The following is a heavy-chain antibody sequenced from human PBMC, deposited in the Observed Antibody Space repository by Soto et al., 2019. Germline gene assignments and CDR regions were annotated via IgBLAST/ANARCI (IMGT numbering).Heavy chain of an antibody. CDR2: ISSNGGST. V-gene: IGHV3-64D*06. CDR3: VKDEVDSGSFLKYFDY. CDR1: GFTFSSYA. D-gene: IGHD1-26*01. Sequence: CSAAGFTFSSYAMHWVRQAPGKGLEYVSAISSNGGSTYYADSVKGRFTISRDNSKNTLYLQMSSLRAEDTAVYYCVKDEVDSGSFLKYFDYWGQGTLVTVSS. J-gene: IGHJ4*02.